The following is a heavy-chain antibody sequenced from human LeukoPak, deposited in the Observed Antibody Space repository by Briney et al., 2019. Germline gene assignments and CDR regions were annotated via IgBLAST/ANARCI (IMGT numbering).Heavy chain of an antibody. Sequence: SETLSLTCTVSGASISSGAYYWSWIRQHPGKGLEWIGYIYYSGTTYYNPSLKSRVSISVDSSKNQFSLKLSSVTAVDTAVYFCARDRTGYFFDDWGQGTLVTVSS. CDR1: GASISSGAYY. J-gene: IGHJ4*02. V-gene: IGHV4-31*03. CDR2: IYYSGTT. CDR3: ARDRTGYFFDD.